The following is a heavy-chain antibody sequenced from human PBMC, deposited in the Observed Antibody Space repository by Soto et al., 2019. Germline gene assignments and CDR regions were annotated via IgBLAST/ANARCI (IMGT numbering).Heavy chain of an antibody. J-gene: IGHJ4*02. V-gene: IGHV1-8*01. CDR3: VRLPDNVDVLTGRSGYNDY. CDR1: GYTFTNYD. Sequence: QVQLVQSGAEVKKPGASVKVSCKASGYTFTNYDINWVQHATGQGLAWMGWMNPNSGNTGSAQKFQGRVTMTRDTSSNTAYMELSSLRSDDTAVYYCVRLPDNVDVLTGRSGYNDYWGQGTLVTVSS. D-gene: IGHD3-9*01. CDR2: MNPNSGNT.